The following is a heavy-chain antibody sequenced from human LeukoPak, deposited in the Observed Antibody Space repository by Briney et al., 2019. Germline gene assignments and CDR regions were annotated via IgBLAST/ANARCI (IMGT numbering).Heavy chain of an antibody. CDR2: ISSSSSTI. CDR3: ATEWSPYYYYGMDV. J-gene: IGHJ6*02. CDR1: GFTFSSYS. D-gene: IGHD2-15*01. V-gene: IGHV3-48*01. Sequence: GGSLRLSCAASGFTFSSYSMNWVRQAPGKGLEWVSYISSSSSTIYYADSVKGRFSISRDNAKNSLYLQMNSLRAEDTAVYYCATEWSPYYYYGMDVWGQGTTVTVSS.